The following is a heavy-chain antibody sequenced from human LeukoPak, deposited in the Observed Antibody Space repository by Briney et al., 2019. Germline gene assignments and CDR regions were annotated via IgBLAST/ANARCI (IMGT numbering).Heavy chain of an antibody. CDR1: GFIFSTYS. V-gene: IGHV3-48*01. CDR2: ISSSSSTL. CDR3: AKVSGDSSSWYWFDP. J-gene: IGHJ5*02. D-gene: IGHD6-13*01. Sequence: GGSLRLSCAVSGFIFSTYSMNWVRQAPGKGLEWVSYISSSSSTLFYADSVKGRFTISRDNAKNSLYLQMNTLRAEDTAVYYCAKVSGDSSSWYWFDPWGQGTLVTVSS.